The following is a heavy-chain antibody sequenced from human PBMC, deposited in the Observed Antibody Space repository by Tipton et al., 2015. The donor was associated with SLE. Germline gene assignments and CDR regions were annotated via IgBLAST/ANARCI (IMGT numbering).Heavy chain of an antibody. CDR3: ARLYYDILTGSSRDWYFDY. V-gene: IGHV4-39*07. D-gene: IGHD3-9*01. CDR2: IYYSGST. CDR1: GGSISSSSYY. Sequence: TLSLTCTVSGGSISSSSYYWGWIRQPPGKGLEWIGSIYYSGSTYYNPSPKSRVTISVDTSKNQFSLKLSSVTAADTAVYYCARLYYDILTGSSRDWYFDYWGQGTLVTVSS. J-gene: IGHJ4*02.